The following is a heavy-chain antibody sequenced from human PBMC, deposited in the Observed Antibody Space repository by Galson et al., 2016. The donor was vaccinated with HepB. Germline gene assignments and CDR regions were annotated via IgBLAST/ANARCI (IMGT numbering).Heavy chain of an antibody. CDR2: SDYSGST. CDR1: GGSISSVGYC. J-gene: IGHJ2*01. D-gene: IGHD7-27*01. V-gene: IGHV4-30-4*08. CDR3: ARETGTHWYFDL. Sequence: TLSLTCSVSGGSISSVGYCWSWIRQPPGKGLEWIGYSDYSGSTYYNPSLKSRITISIDSSKNQFSLKVNSVTAADTAVYYCARETGTHWYFDLWGRGTLITVSS.